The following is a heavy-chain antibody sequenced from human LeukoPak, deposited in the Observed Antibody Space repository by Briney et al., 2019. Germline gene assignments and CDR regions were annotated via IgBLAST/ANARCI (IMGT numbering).Heavy chain of an antibody. Sequence: GGSLRLSCAASGFDFNNFGMHWVRQAPGKGLEWVAVISFDGSDRYYATSVKGRFTISRDNSKTTVYLQMNSLRAEDTAVYYCARFCDTSGFYDNWFDPWGQGTLVTVSS. J-gene: IGHJ5*02. CDR1: GFDFNNFG. CDR2: ISFDGSDR. CDR3: ARFCDTSGFYDNWFDP. V-gene: IGHV3-30*03. D-gene: IGHD3-22*01.